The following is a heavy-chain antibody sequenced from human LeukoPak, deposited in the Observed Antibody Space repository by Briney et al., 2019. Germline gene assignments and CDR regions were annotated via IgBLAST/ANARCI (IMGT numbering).Heavy chain of an antibody. CDR1: GFTFSSYG. CDR2: IWYDASNT. V-gene: IGHV3-33*06. CDR3: AKDAVRRPVGTYYFDY. J-gene: IGHJ4*02. D-gene: IGHD2-21*02. Sequence: GGSLRLSCAASGFTFSSYGMHWVRQAPGKGLECVAVIWYDASNTSAAAPVTGRFTISRDNCKNTLYLQMNGLRAADTALYYCAKDAVRRPVGTYYFDYWGQGTLVTVSS.